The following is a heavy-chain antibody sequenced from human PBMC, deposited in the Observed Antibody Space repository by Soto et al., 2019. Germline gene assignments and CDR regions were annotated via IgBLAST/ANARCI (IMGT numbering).Heavy chain of an antibody. V-gene: IGHV1-69*02. D-gene: IGHD2-21*02. CDR3: ARASGDNEYAFDI. CDR1: GGTFSSYT. J-gene: IGHJ3*02. CDR2: IIPILGIA. Sequence: QVQLVQSGAEVKKPGSSVKVSCKASGGTFSSYTISWVRQAPGQGLEWMGRIIPILGIANYAQKFQGRVTITADKYTSTAYMELSRMRSEDKAVDYCARASGDNEYAFDIWGQGTMVTVSS.